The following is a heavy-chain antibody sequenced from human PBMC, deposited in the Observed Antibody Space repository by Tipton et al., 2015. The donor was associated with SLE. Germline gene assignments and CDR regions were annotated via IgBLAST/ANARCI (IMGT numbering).Heavy chain of an antibody. CDR2: IKPSGGST. Sequence: QSGAEVRKPGASLKVSCKASGYNFTNYYIHWVRQAPGQGLEWMGIIKPSGGSTSYEKKFQGRVSMTRDTSTSIVCMEMSRLTSDDTAVYYCARDHRGCDSISFSYFDYCGQGALVTVSS. D-gene: IGHD2-21*01. CDR1: GYNFTNYY. CDR3: ARDHRGCDSISFSYFDY. V-gene: IGHV1-46*01. J-gene: IGHJ4*02.